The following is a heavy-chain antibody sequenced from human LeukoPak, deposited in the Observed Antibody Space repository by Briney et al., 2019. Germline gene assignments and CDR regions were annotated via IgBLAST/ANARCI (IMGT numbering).Heavy chain of an antibody. CDR1: GFTFTTYW. V-gene: IGHV3-7*03. J-gene: IGHJ6*03. CDR3: AKGRGDPYSSGWFDYYYMDV. CDR2: IKQDGSEQ. Sequence: GGSLRLSCAASGFTFTTYWMGWVRQAPGKGLEWVANIKQDGSEQYYVDSVKGRFTISRDNSKNTLYLQMNSLRAEDTAVYYCAKGRGDPYSSGWFDYYYMDVWGKVTTVTISS. D-gene: IGHD6-19*01.